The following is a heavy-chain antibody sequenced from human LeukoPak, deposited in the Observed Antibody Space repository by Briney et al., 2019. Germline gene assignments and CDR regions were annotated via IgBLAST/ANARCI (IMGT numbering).Heavy chain of an antibody. Sequence: GGSLRLSCAASGFTVSSNYMSWVRQAPGKGLEWLSYISSSSDTIYYADSVKGRFTISRDNAKNSLYLQMNSLRAEDTAVYYCARAAARAPRSPVDYWGQGTLVTVSS. V-gene: IGHV3-48*01. J-gene: IGHJ4*02. CDR3: ARAAARAPRSPVDY. D-gene: IGHD6-25*01. CDR1: GFTVSSNY. CDR2: ISSSSDTI.